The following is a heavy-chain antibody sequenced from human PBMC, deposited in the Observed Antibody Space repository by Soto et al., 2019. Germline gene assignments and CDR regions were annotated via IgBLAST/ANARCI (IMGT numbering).Heavy chain of an antibody. D-gene: IGHD3-3*01. CDR2: IRSKAYGGTT. CDR1: GFTFGDYA. V-gene: IGHV3-49*03. Sequence: GGSLRLSCTASGFTFGDYAMSWFRQAPGKGLEWVGFIRSKAYGGTTEYAASVKGRFTISRDDSKSIAYLQMNSLKTEDTAVYYCTRAPTVLRFLEWLFTPPDYWGQGTLVTVSS. CDR3: TRAPTVLRFLEWLFTPPDY. J-gene: IGHJ4*02.